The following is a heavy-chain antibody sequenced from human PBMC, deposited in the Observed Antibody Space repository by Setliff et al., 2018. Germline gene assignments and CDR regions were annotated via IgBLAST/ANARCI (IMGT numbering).Heavy chain of an antibody. J-gene: IGHJ3*02. CDR1: GGSIGSYY. CDR3: ARERRRSGWNLDTFEI. D-gene: IGHD6-19*01. V-gene: IGHV4-4*07. Sequence: SETLSLTCTVSGGSIGSYYWTWIRQPAGRGLEWIGRIYTTGSTNFNPSLNSPVTKSIDTSKHQFSLKLSSVTAADTAVYWCARERRRSGWNLDTFEIWGQGTTVTVSS. CDR2: IYTTGST.